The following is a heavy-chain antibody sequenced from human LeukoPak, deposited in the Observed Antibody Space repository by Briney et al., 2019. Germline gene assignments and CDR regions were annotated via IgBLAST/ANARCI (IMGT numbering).Heavy chain of an antibody. Sequence: PGGSLRLSCAASGFTFYDYAMHWVRHAPGKGLEWVSGISWNSGSIDYADSVKGRFTISRDNAKNSLYLQMNSLRPEDTAFYYCAKGTGRYWTFFDYWGQGTLVTVSS. CDR1: GFTFYDYA. CDR3: AKGTGRYWTFFDY. J-gene: IGHJ4*02. V-gene: IGHV3-9*01. CDR2: ISWNSGSI. D-gene: IGHD1-26*01.